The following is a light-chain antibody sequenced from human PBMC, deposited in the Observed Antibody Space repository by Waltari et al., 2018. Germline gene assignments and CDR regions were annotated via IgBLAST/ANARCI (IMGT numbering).Light chain of an antibody. Sequence: QSVLTQPPSVSGAPGQRVTISCTGSGANIGAGSAVHWYQQLPGKAPKPPIYGTSTRPLGVPDRYFGSQSGTSASLAITGLQAEDEADYYCQSYDTSLSVVFGGGTKLTVL. CDR1: GANIGAGSA. V-gene: IGLV1-40*01. CDR2: GTS. J-gene: IGLJ2*01. CDR3: QSYDTSLSVV.